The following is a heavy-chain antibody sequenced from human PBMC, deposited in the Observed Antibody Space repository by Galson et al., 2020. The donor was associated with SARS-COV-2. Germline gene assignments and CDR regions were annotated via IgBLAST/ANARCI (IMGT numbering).Heavy chain of an antibody. CDR3: TTVRDLGY. Sequence: GGSLRLSCAASGFTFTYARMNWVPQAPGNALAWVGRIQSTPDGGTTDYAAPVKGRFTISRDDSKNTLYLQMNSLTTEDTAVYYCTTVRDLGYWGQGTLVAVSS. V-gene: IGHV3-15*01. CDR1: GFTFTYAR. CDR2: IQSTPDGGTT. J-gene: IGHJ4*02.